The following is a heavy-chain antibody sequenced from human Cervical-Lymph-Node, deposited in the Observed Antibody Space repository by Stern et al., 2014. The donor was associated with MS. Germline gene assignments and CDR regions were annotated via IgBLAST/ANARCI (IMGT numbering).Heavy chain of an antibody. CDR3: AKLDRFFGALDV. V-gene: IGHV5-51*03. J-gene: IGHJ3*01. CDR2: ISPAYSDP. Sequence: EVQLVESGAEVTKPGESLKISCKGSGYTFSNYWIAWVRQMPGNGLEWYGFISPAYSDPRDGPSFQARVTMSADNSINTAYLHWNSLRASDTAIYYCAKLDRFFGALDVWGQGTMVTVSS. CDR1: GYTFSNYW. D-gene: IGHD1-1*01.